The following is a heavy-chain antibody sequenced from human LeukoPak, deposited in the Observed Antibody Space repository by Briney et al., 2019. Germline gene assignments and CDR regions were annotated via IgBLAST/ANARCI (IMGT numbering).Heavy chain of an antibody. CDR3: AKDRRTAMVFRY. CDR2: ISGSGGST. CDR1: GFTFSSYW. V-gene: IGHV3-23*01. Sequence: GGSLRLSCAASGFTFSSYWMSWVRQAPGKGLEWVSAISGSGGSTYYADSLKGRFTISRDNSKNTLYLQRNSLRAEDTALYYGAKDRRTAMVFRYWGQGTLVTVSS. J-gene: IGHJ4*02. D-gene: IGHD5-18*01.